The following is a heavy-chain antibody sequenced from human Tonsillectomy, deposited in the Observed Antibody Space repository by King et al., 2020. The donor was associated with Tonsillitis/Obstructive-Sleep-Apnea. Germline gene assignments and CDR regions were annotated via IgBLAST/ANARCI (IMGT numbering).Heavy chain of an antibody. Sequence: VQLVESGGGLVKPGGSLRLSCAASGFTFSDYYMSWIRQAPGKGLEWVSYISSGGNTIYYADSVKGRFTISRDNAKSSVYLQMNSLGAEDTAVYYCAIPSYYYGSGSDYWGQGTLVTVSS. V-gene: IGHV3-11*01. CDR2: ISSGGNTI. CDR3: AIPSYYYGSGSDY. D-gene: IGHD3-10*01. J-gene: IGHJ4*02. CDR1: GFTFSDYY.